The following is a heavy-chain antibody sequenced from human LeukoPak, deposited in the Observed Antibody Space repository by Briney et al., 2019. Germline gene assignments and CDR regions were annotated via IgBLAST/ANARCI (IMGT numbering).Heavy chain of an antibody. CDR1: GFTFSTQA. Sequence: PGGSLRLSCAASGFTFSTQAMSWVRQAPGKGLEWVSSITGSGASTYYADSVKGRFTISRDNSKNTLYLQMNSLRAEDTAVYYCAKTPGYSSSSLFDYWGQGTLVTVSS. CDR3: AKTPGYSSSSLFDY. J-gene: IGHJ4*02. CDR2: ITGSGAST. D-gene: IGHD6-13*01. V-gene: IGHV3-23*01.